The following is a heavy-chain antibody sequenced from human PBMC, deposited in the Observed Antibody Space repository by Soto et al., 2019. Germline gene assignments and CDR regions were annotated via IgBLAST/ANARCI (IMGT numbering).Heavy chain of an antibody. J-gene: IGHJ4*02. CDR3: ATSACAATWCSPSHNLDH. V-gene: IGHV1-69*09. Sequence: QVQLVQSGAEVKKPESSVKVSCKTSGGTFVRHVISWVRQAPGQGPEWMGKINPLSGIPNYAQTFQDRVTFTADTDSSTAYMELSSLRSDDTAVYYCATSACAATWCSPSHNLDHWGQGTLVTVSS. D-gene: IGHD2-8*02. CDR2: INPLSGIP. CDR1: GGTFVRHV.